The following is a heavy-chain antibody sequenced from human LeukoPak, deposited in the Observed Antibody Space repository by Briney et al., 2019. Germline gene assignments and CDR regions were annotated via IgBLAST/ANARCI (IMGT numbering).Heavy chain of an antibody. V-gene: IGHV1-2*02. Sequence: AASVKVSCKASGYTFTGYYMHWVRQAPGQGLEWMGWINPNSGGTNYAQKFQGRVTMTRDTSISTAYMELSRLRSDDTAVYYCARGVVVVVAATRVLDPWGQGTLVTVSS. J-gene: IGHJ5*02. CDR3: ARGVVVVVAATRVLDP. CDR2: INPNSGGT. CDR1: GYTFTGYY. D-gene: IGHD2-15*01.